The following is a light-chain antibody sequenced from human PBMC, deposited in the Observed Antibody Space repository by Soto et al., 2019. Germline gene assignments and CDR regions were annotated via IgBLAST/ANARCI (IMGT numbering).Light chain of an antibody. Sequence: TQSPATLSVSPGERATLSCRASQRVSSNLAWYQQKPGQAPRLLIYGASTRATGIPARFSGSGSGTEFTLTISSLQSEDFAVYYCQQYNNWPPRAWTFGQGTKVEIK. CDR2: GAS. CDR3: QQYNNWPPRAWT. J-gene: IGKJ1*01. V-gene: IGKV3-15*01. CDR1: QRVSSN.